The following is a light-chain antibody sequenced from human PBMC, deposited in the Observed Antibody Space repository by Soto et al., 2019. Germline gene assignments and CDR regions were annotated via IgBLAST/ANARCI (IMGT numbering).Light chain of an antibody. Sequence: QSALTQPASVSGSLGQSITISCTGTSSDVGGYNFVSWYQQHPGKDPKVVIFEVTKRPSGVSSRFSGSKSANTASLTVSGLQAEDEGDYYCSSFTRSSTELFGGGTKLTVL. V-gene: IGLV2-14*01. CDR2: EVT. J-gene: IGLJ2*01. CDR1: SSDVGGYNF. CDR3: SSFTRSSTEL.